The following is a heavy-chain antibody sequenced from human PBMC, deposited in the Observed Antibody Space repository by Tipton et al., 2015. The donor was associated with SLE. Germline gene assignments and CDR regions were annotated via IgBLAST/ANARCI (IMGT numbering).Heavy chain of an antibody. CDR3: AREPLYWNHYEGPYYCCGMDV. D-gene: IGHD1-1*01. J-gene: IGHJ6*02. Sequence: QSGAEVKKPGASVKVSCKASGYTFTSYAMNWVRQAPGQGLEWMGWINTNTGNPTYAQGFTGRFVFSLDTSVSTAYLQISSLKAEDTAVYYCAREPLYWNHYEGPYYCCGMDVWGQGTAVTVSS. CDR2: INTNTGNP. V-gene: IGHV7-4-1*02. CDR1: GYTFTSYA.